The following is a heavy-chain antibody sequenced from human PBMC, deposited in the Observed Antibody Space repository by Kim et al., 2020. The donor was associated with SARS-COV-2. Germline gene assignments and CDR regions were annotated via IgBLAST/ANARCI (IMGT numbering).Heavy chain of an antibody. CDR1: GGSISSYY. D-gene: IGHD1-1*01. CDR2: IYYSGST. V-gene: IGHV4-59*01. J-gene: IGHJ3*02. Sequence: SETLSLTCTVSGGSISSYYWSWIRQPPGKGLEWIGYIYYSGSTNYNPSLKSRVTISVDTSKNQFSLKLSSVTAADTAVYYCATSQEPWNGDAFDIWGQGTRGTVSS. CDR3: ATSQEPWNGDAFDI.